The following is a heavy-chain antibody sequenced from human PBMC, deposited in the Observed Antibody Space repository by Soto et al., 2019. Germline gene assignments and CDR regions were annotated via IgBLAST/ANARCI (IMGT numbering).Heavy chain of an antibody. CDR3: ARDEKWELLRRGYYYYYGMDV. D-gene: IGHD1-26*01. CDR2: IIPIFGTA. CDR1: GGSFSIYA. J-gene: IGHJ6*02. Sequence: SVKVSCKASGGSFSIYAISWVRQAPGQGLEWMGGIIPIFGTANYAQKFQGRVTMTTDTSTSTAYMELRSLRSDDTAVYYCARDEKWELLRRGYYYYYGMDVWGQGTTVTVSS. V-gene: IGHV1-69*05.